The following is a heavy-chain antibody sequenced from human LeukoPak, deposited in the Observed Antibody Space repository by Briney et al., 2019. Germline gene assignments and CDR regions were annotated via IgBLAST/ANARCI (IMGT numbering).Heavy chain of an antibody. V-gene: IGHV1-2*02. J-gene: IGHJ4*02. CDR2: INPNSGGT. D-gene: IGHD2-21*02. CDR1: GYTFTGYY. CDR3: ARDCYGRAGGGDCSHY. Sequence: GASVKVSCKASGYTFTGYYMHWVRQAPGQGLEWMGWINPNSGGTNYAQKFQGRVTMTRDTSISTAYMELSRLRSDDTAVYYCARDCYGRAGGGDCSHYWGQGTLVTVSS.